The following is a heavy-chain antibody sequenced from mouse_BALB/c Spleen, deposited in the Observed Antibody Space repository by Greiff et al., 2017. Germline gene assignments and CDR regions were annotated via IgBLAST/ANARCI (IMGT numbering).Heavy chain of an antibody. CDR2: IYPSDSYT. Sequence: VQLQQPGAELVRPGASVKLSCKASGYTFTSYWINWVKQRPGQGLEWIGNIYPSDSYTNYNQKFKDKATLTVDKSSSTAYMQLSSPTSEDSAVYYCTRGGYGNYWYFDVWGAGTTVTVSS. CDR1: GYTFTSYW. CDR3: TRGGYGNYWYFDV. J-gene: IGHJ1*01. D-gene: IGHD2-1*01. V-gene: IGHV1-69*02.